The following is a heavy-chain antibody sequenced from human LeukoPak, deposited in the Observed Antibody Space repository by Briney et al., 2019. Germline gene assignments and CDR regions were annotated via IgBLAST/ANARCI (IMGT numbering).Heavy chain of an antibody. D-gene: IGHD2-2*02. V-gene: IGHV3-23*01. CDR3: AKEAGCSSTSCYMDAGTPFDY. Sequence: GGSLRLSCAASGFTFSSYAMSWVRQAPGKGLEWVSAISGSGGSTYYADSVKGRFTISRDNSKNTLYLQMNSLRAEDTAVNYCAKEAGCSSTSCYMDAGTPFDYWGQGTLVTVSS. CDR2: ISGSGGST. CDR1: GFTFSSYA. J-gene: IGHJ4*02.